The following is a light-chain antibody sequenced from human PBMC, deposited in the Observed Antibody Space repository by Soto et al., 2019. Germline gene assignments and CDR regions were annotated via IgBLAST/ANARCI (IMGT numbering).Light chain of an antibody. J-gene: IGKJ2*01. CDR2: DAS. CDR3: QQPNT. Sequence: EIVLTQSPATLSLSPGERATLSCRASQSVSRYLAWYQQKPGQAPRLLIYDASNRATGIPARFSGSGSGTDFTLTISSLEPEDFAVYYCQQPNTFGQGTKLEIK. CDR1: QSVSRY. V-gene: IGKV3-11*01.